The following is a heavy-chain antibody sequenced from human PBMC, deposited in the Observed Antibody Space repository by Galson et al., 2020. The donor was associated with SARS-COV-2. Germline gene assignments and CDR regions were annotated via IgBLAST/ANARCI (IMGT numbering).Heavy chain of an antibody. Sequence: SVKVSCKASGGTFSSYAISWVRQAPGQGLEWMGGIIPLFGTANYAQTFQGRVTITADESTSTAYMELSSLRSEDTAVYYCARVPEYCSSTSCSYYYYYYMDVWGKGTTVTVSS. J-gene: IGHJ6*03. CDR3: ARVPEYCSSTSCSYYYYYYMDV. D-gene: IGHD2-2*01. CDR1: GGTFSSYA. CDR2: IIPLFGTA. V-gene: IGHV1-69*13.